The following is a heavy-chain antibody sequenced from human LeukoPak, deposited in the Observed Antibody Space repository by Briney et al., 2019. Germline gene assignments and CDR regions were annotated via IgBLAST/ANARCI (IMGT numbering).Heavy chain of an antibody. CDR1: GFTFSSYN. Sequence: PGGSLRLSCAASGFTFSSYNMKWVRQAPGKGLEWVAVISYDGSNKYYADSVKGRFTISRDNSKNTLYLQMNSLRAEDTAVYYCARWPNREYLPHRLYYFDYWGQGTLVTVSS. D-gene: IGHD2-2*01. CDR2: ISYDGSNK. J-gene: IGHJ4*02. CDR3: ARWPNREYLPHRLYYFDY. V-gene: IGHV3-30*03.